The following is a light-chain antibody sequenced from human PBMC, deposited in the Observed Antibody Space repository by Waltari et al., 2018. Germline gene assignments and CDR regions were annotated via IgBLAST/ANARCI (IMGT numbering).Light chain of an antibody. V-gene: IGLV2-11*01. CDR1: SSDVGGYNY. CDR3: CSYAGSITFWV. J-gene: IGLJ3*02. Sequence: QSALTQPRSVSGSPGPSVPISCTGTSSDVGGYNYVSWYQHHPGKAPKLIIYDVTKRPSGVPHRFPASTSDNAASLTISGLQAGDEADYCCCSYAGSITFWVFGGGTKLTVL. CDR2: DVT.